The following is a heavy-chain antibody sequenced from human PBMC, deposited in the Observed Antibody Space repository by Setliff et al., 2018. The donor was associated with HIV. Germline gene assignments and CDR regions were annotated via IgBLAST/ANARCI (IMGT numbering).Heavy chain of an antibody. CDR2: ISPRSGGT. CDR3: VLPGYYESSGYAVDH. D-gene: IGHD3-22*01. Sequence: ASVKVSCKASGYTFTDYYIHWVRQAPGQGPEWVGYISPRSGGTIYAQKFQGRVTMTRDTSITTAHMELTRLTADDTAVYYCVLPGYYESSGYAVDHWGQGTLVTVSS. V-gene: IGHV1-2*02. J-gene: IGHJ4*02. CDR1: GYTFTDYY.